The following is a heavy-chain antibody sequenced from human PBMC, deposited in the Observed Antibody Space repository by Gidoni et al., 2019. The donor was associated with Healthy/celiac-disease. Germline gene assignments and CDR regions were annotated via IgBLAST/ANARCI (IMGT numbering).Heavy chain of an antibody. J-gene: IGHJ4*02. V-gene: IGHV4-39*01. D-gene: IGHD3-10*02. Sequence: SLKSRVTISVDTSKNQFSLKLSSVTAADTAVYYCASGVRGDGVFDYWGQGTLVTVSS. CDR3: ASGVRGDGVFDY.